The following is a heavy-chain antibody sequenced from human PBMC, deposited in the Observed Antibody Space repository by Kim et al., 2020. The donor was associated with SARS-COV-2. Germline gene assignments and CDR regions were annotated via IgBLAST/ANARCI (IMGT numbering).Heavy chain of an antibody. J-gene: IGHJ5*02. V-gene: IGHV4-39*01. CDR3: ARLFTVVTPEWFDP. D-gene: IGHD2-21*02. Sequence: NPSLKSRVTISVDTAKNQFSLKLSSVTAADTAVYYCARLFTVVTPEWFDPWGQGTLVTVSS.